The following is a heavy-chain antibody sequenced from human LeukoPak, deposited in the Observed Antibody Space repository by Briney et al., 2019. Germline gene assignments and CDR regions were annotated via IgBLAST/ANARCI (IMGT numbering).Heavy chain of an antibody. CDR1: GFTFSSYA. CDR3: AKGAMIVVEGYAFDI. V-gene: IGHV3-23*01. CDR2: ISGRGAST. Sequence: PGGSLRLSCAASGFTFSSYAMNWVRQAPGKGLEWVSGISGRGASTYYADSVKGRFTISRDNSKNTLYLQMNSLRAEDTAVYYCAKGAMIVVEGYAFDIWGQGTMVTVSS. D-gene: IGHD3-22*01. J-gene: IGHJ3*02.